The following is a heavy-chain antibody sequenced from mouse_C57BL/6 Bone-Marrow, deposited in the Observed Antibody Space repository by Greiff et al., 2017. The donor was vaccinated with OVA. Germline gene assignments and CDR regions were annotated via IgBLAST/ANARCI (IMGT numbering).Heavy chain of an antibody. J-gene: IGHJ1*03. CDR2: IDPEDGDT. D-gene: IGHD1-1*01. CDR1: GFNIKDYY. CDR3: TPIYYYGSSYWYFDV. Sequence: VQLQQSGAELVRPGASVKLSCTASGFNIKDYYMHWVKQRPEQGLEWIGRIDPEDGDTEYAPKLQGKATMTADTSSNTAYLQLSSLTSAGTAVYYGTPIYYYGSSYWYFDVWGTGTTVTVSS. V-gene: IGHV14-1*01.